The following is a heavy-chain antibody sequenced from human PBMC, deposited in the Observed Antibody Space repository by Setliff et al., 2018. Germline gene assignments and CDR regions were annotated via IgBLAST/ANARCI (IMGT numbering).Heavy chain of an antibody. CDR3: ARKSRNIVVVPAAVIYYYYYMDV. J-gene: IGHJ6*03. D-gene: IGHD2-2*01. V-gene: IGHV4-34*01. CDR1: GGSFSGYY. CDR2: INHSGST. Sequence: SLTCAVYGGSFSGYYWSWTRQPPGKGLEWIGEINHSGSTNYNPSLKSRVTISVDTSKNQFSLKLSSVTAADTAVYYCARKSRNIVVVPAAVIYYYYYMDVWGKGTTVTVSS.